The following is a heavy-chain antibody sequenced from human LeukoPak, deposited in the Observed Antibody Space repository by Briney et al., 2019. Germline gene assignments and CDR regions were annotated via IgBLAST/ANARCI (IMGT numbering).Heavy chain of an antibody. Sequence: GGSPRLSCAASGFTFSSYAMSWVRQAPGKGLEWVSAISGSGGSTYYADSVKGRFTISRDNSKNTLYLQMNSLRAEDTAVYYCAKDRRIQLWLIAFDIWGQGTMVTVSS. CDR1: GFTFSSYA. J-gene: IGHJ3*02. D-gene: IGHD5-18*01. CDR2: ISGSGGST. V-gene: IGHV3-23*01. CDR3: AKDRRIQLWLIAFDI.